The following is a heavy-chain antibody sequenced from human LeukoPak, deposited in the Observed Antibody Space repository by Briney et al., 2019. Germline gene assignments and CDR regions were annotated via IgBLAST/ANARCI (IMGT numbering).Heavy chain of an antibody. CDR2: ISGSGGST. V-gene: IGHV3-23*01. CDR1: GFTFSSYA. CDR3: AREVRGYGPNFDY. Sequence: PGGSLRLSCAASGFTFSSYAMSWVRQAPGKGLEWVSAISGSGGSTYYADSVKGRFTISRDNAKNSLYLQMNSLRAEDTAVYYCAREVRGYGPNFDYWGQGTLVTVSS. D-gene: IGHD5-12*01. J-gene: IGHJ4*02.